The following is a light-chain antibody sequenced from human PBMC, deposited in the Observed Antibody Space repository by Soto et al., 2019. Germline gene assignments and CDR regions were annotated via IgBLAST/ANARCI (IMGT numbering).Light chain of an antibody. Sequence: DIQMTQSPATLSASVGDRVTITCRASQSISSWLAWYQQKPGKAPTLLIYKASSLESGVPSRFSGSGSGTEFTLTISSLQPDDFATYYCQQYNISHTFGQGTKLEIK. J-gene: IGKJ2*01. CDR1: QSISSW. CDR2: KAS. CDR3: QQYNISHT. V-gene: IGKV1-5*03.